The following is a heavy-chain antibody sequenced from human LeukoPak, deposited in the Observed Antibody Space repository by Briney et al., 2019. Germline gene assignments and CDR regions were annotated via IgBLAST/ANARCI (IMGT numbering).Heavy chain of an antibody. CDR2: TVSEIDGGTT. CDR1: GFTFNYAW. V-gene: IGHV3-15*04. J-gene: IGHJ6*02. D-gene: IGHD1-7*01. Sequence: GGSLRLSCAASGFTFNYAWMSWVRQVPGKGLEWVGQTVSEIDGGTTDYAAPVKGRFTISRDDSKSTLYLQMNSLKIEDTAVYYCTTDEDENYARKDVWGQGATVIVSS. CDR3: TTDEDENYARKDV.